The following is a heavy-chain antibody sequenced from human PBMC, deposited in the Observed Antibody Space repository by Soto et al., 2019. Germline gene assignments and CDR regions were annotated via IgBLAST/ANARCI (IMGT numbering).Heavy chain of an antibody. D-gene: IGHD1-7*01. Sequence: PGGSLRLSCVASGFTFSDYGIHWARQAPDKGLEWVAVVWFDGSIQYYGDSVKGRFTISRDNSNSTVDLQMNNLRAEDTAVYYCARVDFGGNSYYFDYWGQGTPVTVSS. CDR1: GFTFSDYG. CDR2: VWFDGSIQ. CDR3: ARVDFGGNSYYFDY. V-gene: IGHV3-33*01. J-gene: IGHJ4*02.